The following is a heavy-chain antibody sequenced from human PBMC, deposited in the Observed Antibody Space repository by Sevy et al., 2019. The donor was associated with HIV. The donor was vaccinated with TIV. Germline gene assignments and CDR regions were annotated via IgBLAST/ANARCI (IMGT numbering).Heavy chain of an antibody. D-gene: IGHD3-22*01. CDR3: ARGGSSSSAYQGGFDY. CDR1: EFTVTSNY. J-gene: IGHJ4*02. Sequence: GGSLRLSCAASEFTVTSNYMSWVRQAPGKGLEWVSIIYSDGRTFYADSVKGRFTISRDSSKNTLFLQMNSLRDEDMAVYYCARGGSSSSAYQGGFDYWGQGTLVTVSS. CDR2: IYSDGRT. V-gene: IGHV3-53*01.